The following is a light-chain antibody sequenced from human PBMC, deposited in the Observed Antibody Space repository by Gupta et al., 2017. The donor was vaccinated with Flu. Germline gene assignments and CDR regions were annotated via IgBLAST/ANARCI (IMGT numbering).Light chain of an antibody. CDR2: KAS. Sequence: DIQMTQSPPTLSASVGDRVTITCRASESISEWLAWYGQKPGKAPNLLIYKASTLESGVPSRFSGSGSGTEFTLTISSLQPDDFATYYCQQEYSYWGTFGQGTXVEVK. J-gene: IGKJ1*01. V-gene: IGKV1-5*03. CDR1: ESISEW. CDR3: QQEYSYWGT.